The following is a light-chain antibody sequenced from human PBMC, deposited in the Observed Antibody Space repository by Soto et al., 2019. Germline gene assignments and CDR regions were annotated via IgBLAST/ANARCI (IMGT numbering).Light chain of an antibody. CDR1: SNDVGGYNY. CDR3: SSYTTISTPSYV. J-gene: IGLJ1*01. V-gene: IGLV2-14*01. CDR2: DVS. Sequence: QSVLTQPASVPGSPGQSITISCTGTSNDVGGYNYVSWYQQHPGKAPKLLIYDVSNRPSGISDRFSGSKSGNTASLTISGLQAEDEADYYCSSYTTISTPSYVFGTGTKVTVL.